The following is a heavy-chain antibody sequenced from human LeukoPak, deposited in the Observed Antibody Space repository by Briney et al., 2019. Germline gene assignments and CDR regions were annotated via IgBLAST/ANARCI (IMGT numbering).Heavy chain of an antibody. CDR1: GYSISSGYY. J-gene: IGHJ3*01. V-gene: IGHV4-38-2*02. Sequence: SETLSLTCTVSGYSISSGYYWGWIRQPPGKGLERIGSIYHSGSTYYNPSLKSRVTISVDTSKNQFSLKLSSVTAADTAVYYCARALGDSSGFHWGQGTMVTVSS. CDR2: IYHSGST. CDR3: ARALGDSSGFH. D-gene: IGHD3-22*01.